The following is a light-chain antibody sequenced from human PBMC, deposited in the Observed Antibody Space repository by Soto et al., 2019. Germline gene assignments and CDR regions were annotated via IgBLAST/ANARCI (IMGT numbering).Light chain of an antibody. Sequence: DIPLTQSPSFLSASVGDRVTITCRASQGISSYLAWYQQKPGKAPRLLIYAASALQSGVPSRFSSSGSGTEFALTISSLQPEDFATYYCQQLNSYPLSVGGGTKVEIK. CDR3: QQLNSYPLS. V-gene: IGKV1-9*01. CDR1: QGISSY. J-gene: IGKJ4*01. CDR2: AAS.